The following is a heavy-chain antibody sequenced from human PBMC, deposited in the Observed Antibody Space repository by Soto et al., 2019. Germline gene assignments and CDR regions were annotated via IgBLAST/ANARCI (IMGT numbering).Heavy chain of an antibody. J-gene: IGHJ4*02. D-gene: IGHD7-27*01. V-gene: IGHV1-3*01. CDR3: ATGFSYYFDY. Sequence: GASVKVSCKASGYTFTSYDINWVRQATGQRLEWMAWMNPNNGNTKYSQKFQGRVTITRDTSASTAYMELSSLRSEDTAVYYCATGFSYYFDYWGQGTLVTVSS. CDR2: MNPNNGNT. CDR1: GYTFTSYD.